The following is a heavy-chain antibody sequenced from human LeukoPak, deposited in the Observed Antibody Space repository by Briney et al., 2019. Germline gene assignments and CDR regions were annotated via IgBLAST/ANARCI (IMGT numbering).Heavy chain of an antibody. J-gene: IGHJ3*02. CDR1: GDSITSYY. CDR2: IHYSGDI. CDR3: ARSYYDFWSGQSDAFDI. Sequence: SETLSLTCFVSGDSITSYYWSWIRQSPGKGLEWIANIHYSGDIHYNPSLKSRVTISVDTAKNQFSLKLSSVTAADTAVYYCARSYYDFWSGQSDAFDIWGQGTMVTVSS. D-gene: IGHD3-3*01. V-gene: IGHV4-59*12.